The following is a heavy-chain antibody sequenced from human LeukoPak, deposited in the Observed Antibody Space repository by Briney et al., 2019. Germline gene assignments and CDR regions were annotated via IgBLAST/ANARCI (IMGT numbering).Heavy chain of an antibody. CDR1: GVIVRSNY. CDR3: ATRRFGELTY. J-gene: IGHJ4*02. Sequence: GGSLRLSCVGSGVIVRSNYMTWVRQAPGKGLEWASILYHGGSTYYADSVKGRFSISRDTSKNTLYLQMNSLRVEDTAVYYCATRRFGELTYWGQGTLVTVSS. D-gene: IGHD3-10*01. CDR2: LYHGGST. V-gene: IGHV3-66*01.